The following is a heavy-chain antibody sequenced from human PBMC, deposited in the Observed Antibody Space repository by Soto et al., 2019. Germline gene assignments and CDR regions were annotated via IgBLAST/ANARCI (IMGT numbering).Heavy chain of an antibody. CDR3: EKSIAAPPFDY. D-gene: IGHD6-6*01. V-gene: IGHV4-59*12. CDR1: GGSISSYY. Sequence: SETPSLTCTVSGGSISSYYWSWIRQPPGKGLEWIGYIYYSGSTNYNPSLKSRVTISVDTSKNQFSLKLSSVTPEDTAVYYCEKSIAAPPFDYWGQGTLVTVSS. CDR2: IYYSGST. J-gene: IGHJ4*02.